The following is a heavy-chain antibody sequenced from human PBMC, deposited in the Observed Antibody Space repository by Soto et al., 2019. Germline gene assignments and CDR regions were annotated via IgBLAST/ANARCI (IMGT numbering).Heavy chain of an antibody. J-gene: IGHJ4*01. CDR3: ARDSVYGSGSSVNHYLEF. D-gene: IGHD3-10*01. V-gene: IGHV3-7*01. Sequence: QPRWSLRLSCAASGFTLRSYWMSLVRQAPGKGLEWLATIKTDASEKKYVDSVKGRFNVSRDNAKNSLYLQMDSLRAEDTAVYYCARDSVYGSGSSVNHYLEFWGGGTPVTVSS. CDR2: IKTDASEK. CDR1: GFTLRSYW.